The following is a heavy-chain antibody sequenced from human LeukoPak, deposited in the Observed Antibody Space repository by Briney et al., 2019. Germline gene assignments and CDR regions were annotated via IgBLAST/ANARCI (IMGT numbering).Heavy chain of an antibody. J-gene: IGHJ6*02. V-gene: IGHV1-8*01. CDR3: ARGESCSSTSCYFFPVYYYYYGMDV. D-gene: IGHD2-2*01. Sequence: ASVTVSCKASGYTFTSYDINWVRQATGQGLEWMGWMNPNSGNTGYAQKFQGRVTMTRNTSISTAYMELSSLRSEDTAVYYCARGESCSSTSCYFFPVYYYYYGMDVWGQGTTVTVSS. CDR1: GYTFTSYD. CDR2: MNPNSGNT.